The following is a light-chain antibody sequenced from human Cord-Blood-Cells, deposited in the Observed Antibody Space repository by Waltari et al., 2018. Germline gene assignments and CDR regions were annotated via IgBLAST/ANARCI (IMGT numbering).Light chain of an antibody. CDR2: GAS. CDR1: QSVSSN. J-gene: IGKJ4*01. V-gene: IGKV3-15*01. Sequence: EIVMTQSPATLSVSPGERATLSCRASQSVSSNLAWYQQKPGQAPRLLIYGASTRATGIPARFSGSVSGTEFTLTVSSLQSGDFAFYYCQQYNNWPPLTFGGGTKVEIK. CDR3: QQYNNWPPLT.